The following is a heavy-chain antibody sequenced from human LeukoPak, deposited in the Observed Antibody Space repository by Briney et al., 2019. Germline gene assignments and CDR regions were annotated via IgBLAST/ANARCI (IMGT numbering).Heavy chain of an antibody. Sequence: ASVKVSCKASGYTFTSYGISWVRQAPGQGLEWMGWISAYNGNTNYAQKLQGRVTMTTDASTSTAYMELRSLRSDDTAVYYCARGLEAGPGIAAAGLARFWGQGTLVTVSS. J-gene: IGHJ4*02. D-gene: IGHD6-13*01. V-gene: IGHV1-18*01. CDR2: ISAYNGNT. CDR3: ARGLEAGPGIAAAGLARF. CDR1: GYTFTSYG.